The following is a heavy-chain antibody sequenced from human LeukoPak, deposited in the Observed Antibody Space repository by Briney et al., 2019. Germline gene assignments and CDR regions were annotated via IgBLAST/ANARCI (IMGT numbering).Heavy chain of an antibody. CDR2: ISWNRGSI. V-gene: IGHV3-9*01. Sequence: GRSLRLSCAASGFTFDDYAMHWVRQAPGKGLEWVSGISWNRGSIGYADSVKGRFTISRDNAKNSLYLQMNSLRAEDTALYYCAKGALVVPAAYIGDYYGMDVWGQGTTVTVSS. D-gene: IGHD2-2*01. CDR3: AKGALVVPAAYIGDYYGMDV. CDR1: GFTFDDYA. J-gene: IGHJ6*02.